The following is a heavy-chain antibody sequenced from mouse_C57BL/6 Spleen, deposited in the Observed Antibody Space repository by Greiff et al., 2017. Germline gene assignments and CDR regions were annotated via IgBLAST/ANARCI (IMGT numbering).Heavy chain of an antibody. V-gene: IGHV1-15*01. CDR2: IDPETGGT. CDR3: TRRVYYAEGYFDV. Sequence: QVQLQQSGAELVRPGASVTLSCKASGYTFTDYEMHWVKQTPVHGLEWIGAIDPETGGTAYNQKFKGKAILTADKSSSTAYMELRSLTSEDSAVYYCTRRVYYAEGYFDVWGTGTTVTVSS. D-gene: IGHD2-13*01. CDR1: GYTFTDYE. J-gene: IGHJ1*03.